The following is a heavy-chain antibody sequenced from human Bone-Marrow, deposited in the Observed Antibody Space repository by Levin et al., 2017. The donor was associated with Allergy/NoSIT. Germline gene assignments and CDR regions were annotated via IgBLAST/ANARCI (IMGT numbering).Heavy chain of an antibody. Sequence: ASVKVSCRASGYTFTDYYIHWVRQAPGQGLEWLGWINPYSGGTNYAQKFRGRVTMTGDTSISTAYMELSRLRSNDTAVYYCARDKGYYGSGSYSIGFFYGMDVWGQGTTVTVFS. V-gene: IGHV1-2*02. CDR2: INPYSGGT. CDR1: GYTFTDYY. CDR3: ARDKGYYGSGSYSIGFFYGMDV. D-gene: IGHD3-10*01. J-gene: IGHJ6*02.